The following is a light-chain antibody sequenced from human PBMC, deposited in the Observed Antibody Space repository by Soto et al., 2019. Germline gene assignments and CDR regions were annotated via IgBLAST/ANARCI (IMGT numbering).Light chain of an antibody. V-gene: IGLV1-47*01. CDR2: RNN. CDR3: AAWDDSLSGVV. J-gene: IGLJ3*02. CDR1: SSNIGSNY. Sequence: QSVLTQPPSASGTPGQRVTISCSGSSSNIGSNYVYWYQQLPGTAPKLLIYRNNQRPSGVPDRFSGSKSGTSASLAISGLRSEDAANYYCAAWDDSLSGVVFGGGPQLTV.